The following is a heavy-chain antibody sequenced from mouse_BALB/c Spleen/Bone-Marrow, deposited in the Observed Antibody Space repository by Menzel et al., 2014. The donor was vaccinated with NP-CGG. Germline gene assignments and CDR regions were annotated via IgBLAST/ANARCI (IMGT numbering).Heavy chain of an antibody. J-gene: IGHJ1*03. D-gene: IGHD2-1*01. CDR2: IHPSESET. CDR3: ARVGNYEGFDF. V-gene: IGHV1-74*01. Sequence: GANLVRRGASATLSCTPYGNSFTHYWLNWVKPTPRQALAWIGMIHPSESETRLNQPFEGKATLTVDKSSSTDYMKRRSPTSEDCAVYYCARVGNYEGFDFWDTGTPVT. CDR1: GNSFTHYW.